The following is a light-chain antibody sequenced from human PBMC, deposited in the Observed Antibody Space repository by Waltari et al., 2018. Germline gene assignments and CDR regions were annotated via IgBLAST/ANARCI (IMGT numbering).Light chain of an antibody. CDR3: ATWDDSLSGG. CDR2: KNK. CDR1: TSNIGGND. V-gene: IGLV1-47*01. Sequence: QSVLTQPPSASGSPGQTITISCSGSTSNIGGNDVYWYQHLPGTAPKLPIYKNKRRPSGGSERFSGSKSVTSAPLAISGLRSEDEAYYYCATWDDSLSGGFGGGTKLTVL. J-gene: IGLJ3*02.